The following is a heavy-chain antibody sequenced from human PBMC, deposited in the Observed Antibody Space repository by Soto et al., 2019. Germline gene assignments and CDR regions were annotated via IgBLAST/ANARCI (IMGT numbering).Heavy chain of an antibody. CDR1: GFTFTNYA. V-gene: IGHV3-23*01. D-gene: IGHD3-16*01. CDR3: TKNNATGGGFFDS. CDR2: ISGVGGIT. J-gene: IGHJ4*02. Sequence: EVQLLESGGGVVQPGGSLRLSCAASGFTFTNYAMSWVRQAPGKGLAWVSTISGVGGITPYAATVKGRSTISRDDSKDTLYLEMTTQRAEDTAVYFCTKNNATGGGFFDSWGQGILVTVSS.